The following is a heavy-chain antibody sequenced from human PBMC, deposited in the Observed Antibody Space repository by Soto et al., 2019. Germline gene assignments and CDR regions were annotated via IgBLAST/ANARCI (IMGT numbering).Heavy chain of an antibody. CDR1: GFTFSTYG. J-gene: IGHJ1*01. CDR2: ISFDGSNK. CDR3: ASRVPHGTYGAPYFQH. D-gene: IGHD1-26*01. V-gene: IGHV3-30*03. Sequence: GGSLRLSCAASGFTFSTYGMHWVRQAPGKGLEWVAVISFDGSNKYYADSVKGRFTISRDNSKKTLFLQMNSLGPEETAVYYCASRVPHGTYGAPYFQHWGQGTLVTVSS.